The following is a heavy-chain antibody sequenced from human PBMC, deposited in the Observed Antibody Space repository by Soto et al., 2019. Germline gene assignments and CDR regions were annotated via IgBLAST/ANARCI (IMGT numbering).Heavy chain of an antibody. V-gene: IGHV1-69*01. Sequence: QVQLVQSGAEVKKPGSSVKVSCKASGGTFSSCAISWVRQAPGQGLEWMGGIIPIFGTANYAQKFQGRVTITADESTSTAYMELSSLRSEDTAVYYCARDQISYDDSSGYFDYWGQGTLVTVSS. CDR1: GGTFSSCA. J-gene: IGHJ4*02. D-gene: IGHD3-22*01. CDR2: IIPIFGTA. CDR3: ARDQISYDDSSGYFDY.